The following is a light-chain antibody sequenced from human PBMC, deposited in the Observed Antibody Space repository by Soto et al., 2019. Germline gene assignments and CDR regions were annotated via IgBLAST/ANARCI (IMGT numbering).Light chain of an antibody. CDR3: QQRYNWPIP. CDR1: QSVSSSS. CDR2: GAS. V-gene: IGKV3D-20*02. Sequence: LTQSPGTLSCSPGERAPRSFSSSQSVSSSSLAWYHPSLGQAPRLPIYGASSRATGIPARFSGSGSGTDFTVTISSLEPEDFSVYYCQQRYNWPIPFGHGGRPAIK. J-gene: IGKJ5*01.